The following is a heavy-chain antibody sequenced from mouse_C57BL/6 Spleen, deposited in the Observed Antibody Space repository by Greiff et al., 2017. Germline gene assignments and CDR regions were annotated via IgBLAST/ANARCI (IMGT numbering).Heavy chain of an antibody. D-gene: IGHD2-2*01. J-gene: IGHJ3*01. CDR3: ARDVYYGYDGFAY. V-gene: IGHV5-4*01. CDR2: ISDGGSYT. CDR1: GFTFSSYA. Sequence: EVHLVESGGGLVKPGGSLKLSCAASGFTFSSYAMSWVRQTPEKRLEWVATISDGGSYTYYPDNVKGRFTISRDNAKNNLYLQMSHLKSEDTAMYYCARDVYYGYDGFAYWGQGTLVTVSA.